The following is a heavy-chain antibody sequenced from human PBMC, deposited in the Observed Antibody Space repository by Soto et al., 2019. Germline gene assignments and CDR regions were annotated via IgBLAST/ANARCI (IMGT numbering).Heavy chain of an antibody. D-gene: IGHD3-10*01. V-gene: IGHV3-23*01. Sequence: GGSLRLSCLASGFPSSTYGFSTYAMTWVRQPPGKGLEWVSVITGSGGHSYYADSVKGRFTISRDNSRNTLFLRMDSLRADDTAVYFCAKGTSSEFLLSFDDWGHGTLVTVSS. CDR2: ITGSGGHS. CDR1: GFPSSTYGFSTYA. J-gene: IGHJ4*01. CDR3: AKGTSSEFLLSFDD.